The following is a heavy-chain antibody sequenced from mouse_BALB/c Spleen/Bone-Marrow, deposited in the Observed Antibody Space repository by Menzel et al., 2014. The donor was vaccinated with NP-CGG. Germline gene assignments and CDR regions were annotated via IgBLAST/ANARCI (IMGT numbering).Heavy chain of an antibody. Sequence: DVKLVESGGGLVQPGGSLKLSCATSGFTFSDYYMYWVRQTPEKRLEWVAYISNGGGSTYYPDTVKGRFTISRDNAKNPLYLQMSRLKSEDTAMYYCARHDGYRTWFAYWGQGTLVTVSA. D-gene: IGHD2-3*01. J-gene: IGHJ3*01. V-gene: IGHV5-12*02. CDR2: ISNGGGST. CDR1: GFTFSDYY. CDR3: ARHDGYRTWFAY.